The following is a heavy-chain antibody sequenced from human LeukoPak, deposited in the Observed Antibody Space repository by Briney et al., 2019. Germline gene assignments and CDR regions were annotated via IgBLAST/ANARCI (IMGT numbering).Heavy chain of an antibody. CDR2: INHSGST. J-gene: IGHJ4*02. D-gene: IGHD2-21*02. CDR3: ARGRAYCGSDCYYRFDY. Sequence: PSETLSLTCAVDGGSFSGYYWSWIRQPPGKGLEWIGEINHSGSTNYNPSLKSRVTISVDTSKNQFSLKLSSVTAADTAVYYCARGRAYCGSDCYYRFDYWGQGTLVTVSS. CDR1: GGSFSGYY. V-gene: IGHV4-34*01.